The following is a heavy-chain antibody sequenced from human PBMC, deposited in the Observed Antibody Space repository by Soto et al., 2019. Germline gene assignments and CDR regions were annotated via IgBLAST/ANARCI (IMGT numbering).Heavy chain of an antibody. V-gene: IGHV1-46*01. CDR2: INPHGGST. J-gene: IGHJ5*02. Sequence: ASVKVSCKAPGDTFTSYYLNWVRQAPGQGLEWMGVINPHGGSTKYAQKFQGRITMTRDTSRSTVYMELSSLRSDDTSIYYCARSSGGNFGIIIEGSNWFDPWGQGTLVTVSS. CDR1: GDTFTSYY. D-gene: IGHD3-3*01. CDR3: ARSSGGNFGIIIEGSNWFDP.